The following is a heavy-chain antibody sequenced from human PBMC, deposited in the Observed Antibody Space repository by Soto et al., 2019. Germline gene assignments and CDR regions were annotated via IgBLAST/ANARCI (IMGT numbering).Heavy chain of an antibody. Sequence: QVQLVQSGAEVKKPGSSVKVCCKASGGSFSNFVISWVRQAPGQGLEWMGGIIPNFGTTNYAQKFQGKVTITADETTRTVYLELSGLTSEDTSVYYCARDVGGEATIRYWGQGTLVTVSS. V-gene: IGHV1-69*01. CDR2: IIPNFGTT. D-gene: IGHD5-12*01. J-gene: IGHJ4*02. CDR3: ARDVGGEATIRY. CDR1: GGSFSNFV.